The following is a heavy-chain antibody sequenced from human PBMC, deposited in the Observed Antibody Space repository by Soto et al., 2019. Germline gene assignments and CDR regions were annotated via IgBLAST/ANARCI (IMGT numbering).Heavy chain of an antibody. V-gene: IGHV4-61*01. CDR1: GGSISSDYYY. Sequence: PSETLSLTCTVSGGSISSDYYYWSWIRQPPGKGLEWMGYIHYSGSPYYNPSLKSRVIISVDTSKNQFSLKLSSVTAADTAVYYSARFRPSSGGNFDYWGQGTLVTVSS. CDR2: IHYSGSP. CDR3: ARFRPSSGGNFDY. J-gene: IGHJ4*02. D-gene: IGHD6-25*01.